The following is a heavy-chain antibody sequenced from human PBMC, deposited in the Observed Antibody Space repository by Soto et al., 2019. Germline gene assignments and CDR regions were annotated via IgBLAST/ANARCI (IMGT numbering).Heavy chain of an antibody. J-gene: IGHJ5*02. V-gene: IGHV1-8*01. CDR3: ARGRSIAARPYNWFDP. CDR1: GYTFTSYD. Sequence: QVQLVQSGAEVKKPGASVKVSCKASGYTFTSYDINWVRQATGQGLEWMGWMNPNSGNTGHAQKFQGRVTMTRNTSISTAYMELSSLRSEDTAVYYCARGRSIAARPYNWFDPWGQGTLVTVSS. D-gene: IGHD6-6*01. CDR2: MNPNSGNT.